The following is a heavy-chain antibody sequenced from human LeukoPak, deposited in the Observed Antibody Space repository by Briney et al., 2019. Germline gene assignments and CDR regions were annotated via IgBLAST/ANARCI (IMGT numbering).Heavy chain of an antibody. Sequence: ASMKVSCKSSGCTFTDHYIHWLRQGPGQGLEWMGYIGPHSTFTSSPQEFHGRVTMTRDASMSTAYMPVIRLTSDETAVYYCVREGEGPLSKDFDYWGQGTLVTVSS. CDR1: GCTFTDHY. CDR2: IGPHSTFT. V-gene: IGHV1-2*02. J-gene: IGHJ4*02. D-gene: IGHD2/OR15-2a*01. CDR3: VREGEGPLSKDFDY.